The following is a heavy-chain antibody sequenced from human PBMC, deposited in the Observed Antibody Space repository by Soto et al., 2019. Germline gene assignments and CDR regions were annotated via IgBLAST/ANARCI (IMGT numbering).Heavy chain of an antibody. V-gene: IGHV1-18*04. J-gene: IGHJ6*02. Sequence: ASVKVSCKASGYTFTRYGISWVRQAPGQGLEWMGWISAYNGNTNYAQKLQGRVTMTTDTSTSTAYMELRSLRSDDTAVYYCARDGGQQLVTRYYYGMDVWGQGTTVTVSS. CDR2: ISAYNGNT. CDR3: ARDGGQQLVTRYYYGMDV. D-gene: IGHD6-13*01. CDR1: GYTFTRYG.